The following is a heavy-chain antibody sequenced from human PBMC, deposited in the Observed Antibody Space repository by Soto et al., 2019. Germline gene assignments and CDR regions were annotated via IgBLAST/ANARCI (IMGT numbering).Heavy chain of an antibody. V-gene: IGHV3-11*01. CDR3: ARNFPRYDY. CDR2: ISSSGSTI. CDR1: GFTFSDYY. J-gene: IGHJ4*02. Sequence: GYLRLSCASSGFTFSDYYMTWIRQAPGKGLEWVSYISSSGSTIYYADSVKGRFTISRDNAKKSLFLQMNSLRVEDTAVYYCARNFPRYDYWGQGTPVTVS. D-gene: IGHD3-9*01.